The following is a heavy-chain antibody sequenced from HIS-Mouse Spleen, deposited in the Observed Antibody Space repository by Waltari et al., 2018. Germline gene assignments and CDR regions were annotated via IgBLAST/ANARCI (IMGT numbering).Heavy chain of an antibody. CDR2: IYYSGST. CDR1: GGSISSSSYY. J-gene: IGHJ2*01. CDR3: AREIPYSSSWYDWYFDL. Sequence: QLQLQESGPGLVKPSETLSLTCTVSGGSISSSSYYWGWIRQPPGKGLEWIGSIYYSGSTYYSPSLKSRVTISVDTSKTQFSLKLSSVTAADPAVYYCAREIPYSSSWYDWYFDLWGRGTLVTVSS. V-gene: IGHV4-39*07. D-gene: IGHD6-13*01.